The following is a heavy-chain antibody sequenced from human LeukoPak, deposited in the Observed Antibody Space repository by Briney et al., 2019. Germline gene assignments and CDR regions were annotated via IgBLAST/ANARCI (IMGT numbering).Heavy chain of an antibody. D-gene: IGHD3-3*01. J-gene: IGHJ5*01. CDR1: GFTFSNYA. CDR3: AKDSYDFWSGYSGPFDS. Sequence: GGFLRLSCAASGFTFSNYAVTWVRQAPGKGLEWVSLISVSGGSTYYADSVKGRFTASRDNSKNTLYLQMNSLRVEDTAIYYCAKDSYDFWSGYSGPFDSWGQGILVTVSS. CDR2: ISVSGGST. V-gene: IGHV3-23*01.